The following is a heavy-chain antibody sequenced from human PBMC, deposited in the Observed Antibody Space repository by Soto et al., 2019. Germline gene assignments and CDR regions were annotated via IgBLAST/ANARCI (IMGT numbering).Heavy chain of an antibody. CDR2: VYYSETT. J-gene: IGHJ4*02. CDR3: ARLSATVALDY. Sequence: SQTLSLTCSVSGASIISHHWIWMRQPPGKGLEWIGYVYYSETTNYNPSLKSRVTISVDTSKNQFSLNLSSVTAADTAIYYCARLSATVALDYWGQGTLVTVSS. D-gene: IGHD4-17*01. CDR1: GASIISHH. V-gene: IGHV4-59*08.